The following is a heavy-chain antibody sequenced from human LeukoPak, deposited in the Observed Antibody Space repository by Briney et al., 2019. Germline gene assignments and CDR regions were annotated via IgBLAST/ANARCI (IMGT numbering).Heavy chain of an antibody. CDR3: ARGTMTTVTYYFDY. Sequence: PSETLSFTCAVYGGSFSGYYWSWIRQPPGKGLEWIGEINHSGSTNYNPSLKSRVTISVDTSKNQFSLKLSSVTAADTAVYYCARGTMTTVTYYFDYWGQGTLVTVSS. CDR2: INHSGST. V-gene: IGHV4-34*01. CDR1: GGSFSGYY. J-gene: IGHJ4*02. D-gene: IGHD4-17*01.